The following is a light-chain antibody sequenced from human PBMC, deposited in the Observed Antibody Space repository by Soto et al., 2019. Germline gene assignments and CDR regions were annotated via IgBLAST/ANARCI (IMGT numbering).Light chain of an antibody. CDR1: SSDVGGYNY. Sequence: QSALTQPASVSGSPGQSITISCTGTSSDVGGYNYVSWYQQHPGKAPELLIYEVSNRPSGVSNRFSGSKSGNTACLTISGLQAEDEADYYCSSYTSSTTLVFGTGTKLTVL. CDR2: EVS. J-gene: IGLJ1*01. V-gene: IGLV2-14*01. CDR3: SSYTSSTTLV.